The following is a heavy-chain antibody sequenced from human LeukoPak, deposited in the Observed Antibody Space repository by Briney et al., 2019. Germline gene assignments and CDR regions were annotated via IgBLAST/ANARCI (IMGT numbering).Heavy chain of an antibody. CDR2: IKDDGRQK. Sequence: GGSLRLSCAPSGFTFSRYWMTWLRQAPGKGLGWVASIKDDGRQKYYVDSVKGRFTVSRDNAKDSVYLQMNSLRAEDTALYYCARDASRGFDNWGQGTLVTVSS. V-gene: IGHV3-7*01. D-gene: IGHD2-2*01. CDR1: GFTFSRYW. CDR3: ARDASRGFDN. J-gene: IGHJ4*02.